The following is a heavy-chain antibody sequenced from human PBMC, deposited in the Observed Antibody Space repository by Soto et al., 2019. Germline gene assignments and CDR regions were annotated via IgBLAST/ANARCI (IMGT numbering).Heavy chain of an antibody. V-gene: IGHV4-59*01. CDR2: IYYSGST. CDR3: AREGSLDLAGFNRGLDY. CDR1: GGSINSYY. Sequence: SETLSLTCTVSGGSINSYYWSWIRQPPGKGLEWIGYIYYSGSTNYNPSLKSRVTISVDTSKNQFSLKLSSVTAADTAVYSCAREGSLDLAGFNRGLDYWGQGTLVTVSS. D-gene: IGHD1-1*01. J-gene: IGHJ4*02.